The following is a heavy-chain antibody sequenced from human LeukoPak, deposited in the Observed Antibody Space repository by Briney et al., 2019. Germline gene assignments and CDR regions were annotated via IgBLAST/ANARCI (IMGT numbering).Heavy chain of an antibody. J-gene: IGHJ6*03. V-gene: IGHV4-59*01. Sequence: NPSETLSLTCNVSGGSIRGYYWSWIRQPPGKGLEWIGYIYSSGGTNYNPSLKSRVTMSVDTSKNQFSLKVSSVTAADTAVYYCARVFDSGSQAYFYYMDVWGKGTTVTIFS. D-gene: IGHD3-10*01. CDR2: IYSSGGT. CDR1: GGSIRGYY. CDR3: ARVFDSGSQAYFYYMDV.